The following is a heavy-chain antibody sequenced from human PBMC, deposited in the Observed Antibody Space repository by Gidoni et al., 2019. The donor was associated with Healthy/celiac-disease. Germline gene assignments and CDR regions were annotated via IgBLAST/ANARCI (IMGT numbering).Heavy chain of an antibody. J-gene: IGHJ2*01. CDR3: ANPLPGNTVTSQSVGYFDL. CDR2: ISGSGGST. D-gene: IGHD4-17*01. CDR1: GFTFSSYA. Sequence: EVQLLESGGGLVQPGGSLRLSCAASGFTFSSYAMSWVRQAPGKGLEWVSAISGSGGSTYYADSVKGRFTISRDNSKNTLYLQMNSLRAEDTAVYYCANPLPGNTVTSQSVGYFDLWGRGTLVTVSS. V-gene: IGHV3-23*01.